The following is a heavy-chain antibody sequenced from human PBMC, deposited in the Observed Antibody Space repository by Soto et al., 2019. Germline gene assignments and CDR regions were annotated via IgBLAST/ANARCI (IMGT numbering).Heavy chain of an antibody. D-gene: IGHD6-13*01. CDR3: ANLRNVAAAGTPHYYGVDV. J-gene: IGHJ6*02. Sequence: QVQLVESGGGVVQPGRSLRLSCAASGFSFSIYAMHWVRQAPGKGLEWVAFISFDGGKIYYADSVKGRFTISRDNSKSTVYLQMNSLRPEDAAVYHCANLRNVAAAGTPHYYGVDVWGQGTTVTVS. CDR1: GFSFSIYA. V-gene: IGHV3-30-3*01. CDR2: ISFDGGKI.